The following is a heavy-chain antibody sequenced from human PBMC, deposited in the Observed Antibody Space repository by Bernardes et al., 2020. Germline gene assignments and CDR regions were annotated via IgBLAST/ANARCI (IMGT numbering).Heavy chain of an antibody. V-gene: IGHV3-33*01. CDR1: GFTFSSYG. J-gene: IGHJ4*02. CDR2: IWYDGSNK. D-gene: IGHD1-1*01. CDR3: ARDRRPLQPWPYFDY. Sequence: GGSLRLSCAASGFTFSSYGMHWVRQAPGKGLEWVAVIWYDGSNKYYADSVKGRFTISRDNSKNTLYLQMNSLRAEDTAVYYCARDRRPLQPWPYFDYWGQGTLVTVSS.